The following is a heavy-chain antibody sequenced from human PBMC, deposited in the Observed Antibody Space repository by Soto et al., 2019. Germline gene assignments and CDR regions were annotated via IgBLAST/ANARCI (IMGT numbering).Heavy chain of an antibody. CDR1: GFTVSTYG. J-gene: IGHJ4*02. V-gene: IGHV3-30*03. Sequence: QEQLVESGGGVVQPGRSLRLSCAVSGFTVSTYGMHWVRQAPGKGLEWVAVISRDGGTKYYADSVKGRFTISRDNSRNTLFLEMNSLRGDDMAFYYCTGEVASGYWGQGPLVTVSS. CDR2: ISRDGGTK. CDR3: TGEVASGY. D-gene: IGHD2-8*02.